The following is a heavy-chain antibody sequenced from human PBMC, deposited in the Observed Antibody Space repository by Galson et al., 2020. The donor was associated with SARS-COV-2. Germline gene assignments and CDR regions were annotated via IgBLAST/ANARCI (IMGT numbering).Heavy chain of an antibody. J-gene: IGHJ4*02. CDR1: GGSISSSNW. D-gene: IGHD3-3*01. CDR3: ARESGAYYDFWSGYYTGMAD. CDR2: IYHSGST. Sequence: LETLSLTCAVSGGSISSSNWWSWVRQPPGKGLEWIGEIYHSGSTNYNPSLKSRVTISVDKSKNQFSLKLSSVTAADTAVYYCARESGAYYDFWSGYYTGMADWGQGTLVTVSS. V-gene: IGHV4-4*02.